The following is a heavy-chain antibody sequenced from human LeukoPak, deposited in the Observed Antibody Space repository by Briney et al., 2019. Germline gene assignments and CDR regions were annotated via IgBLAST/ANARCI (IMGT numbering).Heavy chain of an antibody. J-gene: IGHJ4*02. CDR2: TYYSGST. CDR3: ASGDTSGYSYGFSGSYYFDY. D-gene: IGHD5-18*01. Sequence: SDTLSLTCTVSGGSISSSSYYWGWIRQPPGKGLEWIGCTYYSGSTYYNPSLKSRVTISVDTSKTQFSLKLSSVTAADTAVYYCASGDTSGYSYGFSGSYYFDYWGQGTLVTVSS. CDR1: GGSISSSSYY. V-gene: IGHV4-39*07.